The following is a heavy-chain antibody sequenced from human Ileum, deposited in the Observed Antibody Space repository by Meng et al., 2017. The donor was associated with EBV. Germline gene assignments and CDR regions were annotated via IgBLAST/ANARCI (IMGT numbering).Heavy chain of an antibody. D-gene: IGHD3-16*01. CDR2: IYQNSGGT. CDR1: GYSCSGHY. J-gene: IGHJ4*02. Sequence: GAEVKKPGALVTVSCKASGYSCSGHYIHWVRQAPGQGLEWVGWIYQNSGGTRYAQKFEGRVTMTRGTSITTAYMELSSLKSDDTAVYYCARDGAGGNSFDFWGQGTLVTVSS. V-gene: IGHV1-2*02. CDR3: ARDGAGGNSFDF.